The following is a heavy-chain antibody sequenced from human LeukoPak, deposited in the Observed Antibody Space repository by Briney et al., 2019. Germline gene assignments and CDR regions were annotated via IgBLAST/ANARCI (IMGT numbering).Heavy chain of an antibody. CDR2: IYYSGST. J-gene: IGHJ4*02. V-gene: IGHV4-59*08. CDR1: GGSISSYY. Sequence: SETLSLTCTVSGGSISSYYWSWIRQPPGKGLEWIGYIYYSGSTNYNPSLKSRVTISVDTSKNQLSLKLSSVTAADTAVYYCARRFEWYFDYWGQGTLVTVSS. CDR3: ARRFEWYFDY. D-gene: IGHD2-8*01.